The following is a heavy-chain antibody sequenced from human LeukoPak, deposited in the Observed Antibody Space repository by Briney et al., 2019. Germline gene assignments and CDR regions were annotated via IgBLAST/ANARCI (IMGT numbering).Heavy chain of an antibody. CDR1: GFAFSDYW. CDR2: IKPDGTFT. Sequence: PGGSLRLSCVAPGFAFSDYWMNWVRQAPGKGLEWVAIIKPDGTFTNYVDAVKGRFTISRDNAKNSLYLQMNSLRADDTAVYYCARRLSAWGQGTLVTVSS. CDR3: ARRLSA. J-gene: IGHJ3*01. V-gene: IGHV3-7*03.